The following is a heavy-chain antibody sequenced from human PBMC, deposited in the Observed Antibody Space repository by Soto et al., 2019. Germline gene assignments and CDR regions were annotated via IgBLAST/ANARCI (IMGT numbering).Heavy chain of an antibody. Sequence: EVQLVESGGGLVKPGGSLRLSCAASGFTFSSYSMNWVRQAPGKGLEWVSSISSSSSYIYYADSVKGRFTISRDNAKNSLYLPMNSLRAEDTAVYYWARAASSYYYDSSGYYYVVWGQGTLVTVSS. CDR3: ARAASSYYYDSSGYYYVV. CDR2: ISSSSSYI. CDR1: GFTFSSYS. J-gene: IGHJ4*02. D-gene: IGHD3-22*01. V-gene: IGHV3-21*01.